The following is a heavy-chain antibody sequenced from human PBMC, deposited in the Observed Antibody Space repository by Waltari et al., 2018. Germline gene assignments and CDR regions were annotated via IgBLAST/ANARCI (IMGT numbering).Heavy chain of an antibody. Sequence: QVQLQESGPGLVKPSQTLSLTCTVSGGSISSGGYYWSWIRQHPGKGLEWIWYIYYSGSTYYNPSLKSRVTISVDTSKNQFSLKLSSVTAADTAVYYCARGTTYYDFWSGYYFDYWGQGTLVTVSS. CDR1: GGSISSGGYY. V-gene: IGHV4-31*03. CDR3: ARGTTYYDFWSGYYFDY. CDR2: IYYSGST. J-gene: IGHJ4*02. D-gene: IGHD3-3*01.